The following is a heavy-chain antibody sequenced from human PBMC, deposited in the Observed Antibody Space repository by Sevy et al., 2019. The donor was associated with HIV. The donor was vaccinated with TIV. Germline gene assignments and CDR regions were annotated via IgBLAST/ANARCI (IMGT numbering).Heavy chain of an antibody. J-gene: IGHJ6*02. CDR2: IYYSGST. Sequence: SETLSLTCTVSGGSISSSSYYWGWIRQPPGKGLEWIGSIYYSGSTYYNPSLKSRVTISLDTSKNQFSLKLSSVTAADTAVYYCARSGYCSGGSCYYALYYYYYGMDVWGQGTTVTVSS. D-gene: IGHD2-15*01. V-gene: IGHV4-39*01. CDR1: GGSISSSSYY. CDR3: ARSGYCSGGSCYYALYYYYYGMDV.